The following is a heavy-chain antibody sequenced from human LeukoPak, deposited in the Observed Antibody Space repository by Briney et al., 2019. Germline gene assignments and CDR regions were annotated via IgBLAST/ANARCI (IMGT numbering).Heavy chain of an antibody. J-gene: IGHJ3*02. CDR3: ARGIQLWFENAFDI. CDR1: GGSFSGYY. D-gene: IGHD5-18*01. V-gene: IGHV4-34*01. CDR2: INHSGST. Sequence: SETLSLTCAVYGGSFSGYYWSWIRQPPGKGLEWIGEINHSGSTNYNPSLKSRVTISVDTSKNQFSLKLSSVTAADTAVYYCARGIQLWFENAFDISGQGTMVTVSS.